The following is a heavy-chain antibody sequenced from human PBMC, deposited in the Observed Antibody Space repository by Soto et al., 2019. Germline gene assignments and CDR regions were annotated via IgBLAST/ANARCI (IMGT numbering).Heavy chain of an antibody. CDR1: RRTFSSYA. Sequence: SLKVSCQASRRTFSSYAISWVRQYSGKGLEWMGGILPILGTANYAQKFQGRVTITADGSTSTAYMGLSSLRSADTAVYSCARDWVIVLVVAEGTLRDNGGHGIRFTGS. V-gene: IGHV1-69*13. CDR2: ILPILGTA. J-gene: IGHJ4*01. CDR3: ARDWVIVLVVAEGTLRDN. D-gene: IGHD2-15*01.